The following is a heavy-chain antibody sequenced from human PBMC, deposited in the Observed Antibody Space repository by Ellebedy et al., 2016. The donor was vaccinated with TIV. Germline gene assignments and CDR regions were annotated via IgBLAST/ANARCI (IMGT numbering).Heavy chain of an antibody. J-gene: IGHJ3*02. D-gene: IGHD4-17*01. CDR1: GFSFSSYW. V-gene: IGHV3-7*01. CDR2: INQDGSEQ. Sequence: GESLKISCVGSGFSFSSYWMTWVRQAPGKGLEWVANINQDGSEQYYVDSVQGRFTISRDNARNSLYLQMSSLRVEDTAVYYCATDGSYGDYRSPTHAFVIWGQGTMVSVSS. CDR3: ATDGSYGDYRSPTHAFVI.